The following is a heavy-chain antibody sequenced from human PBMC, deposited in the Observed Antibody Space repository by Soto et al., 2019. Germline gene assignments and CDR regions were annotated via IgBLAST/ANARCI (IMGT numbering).Heavy chain of an antibody. CDR1: GGSIRSGDYY. CDR2: IYYSGST. J-gene: IGHJ4*02. Sequence: QVQLQESGPGLVKPSQTLSLTCTVSGGSIRSGDYYWIWSRQPPGKGLEWIGYIYYSGSTYYNPFLKSRVTISVDTSKYQFSLKLSSVTAADTAVYYCAREVTGDFDYWGQGTLVTVSS. V-gene: IGHV4-30-4*01. D-gene: IGHD4-4*01. CDR3: AREVTGDFDY.